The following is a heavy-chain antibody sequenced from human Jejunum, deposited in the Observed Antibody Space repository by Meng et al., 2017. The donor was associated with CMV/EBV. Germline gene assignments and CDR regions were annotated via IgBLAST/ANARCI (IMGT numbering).Heavy chain of an antibody. CDR3: ARYYDFWGGSANVYYFDY. CDR2: SSGSGPAT. J-gene: IGHJ4*02. V-gene: IGHV3-23*01. CDR1: FTSHA. Sequence: FTSHAMSWVRQTPGKRPEWVAGSSGSGPATYYADSVKGRFTISRDNSGNALFLQMNSRRAEDTAVYYCARYYDFWGGSANVYYFDYWGQGTLVTVSS. D-gene: IGHD3-3*01.